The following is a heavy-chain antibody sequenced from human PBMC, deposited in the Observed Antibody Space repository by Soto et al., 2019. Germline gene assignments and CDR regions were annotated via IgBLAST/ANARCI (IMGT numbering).Heavy chain of an antibody. Sequence: PGGSLSLSCAASGVTFTSYAMSWVRHPPGEGLEWVSAISGSGGSTYYADSVKGRVTISRDNSKNTLYLQMNSLRAEDTAVYYCAKDTGYYDFSSGYYPDAFDIWGQGTMVTVSS. CDR2: ISGSGGST. CDR1: GVTFTSYA. J-gene: IGHJ3*02. V-gene: IGHV3-23*01. D-gene: IGHD3-3*01. CDR3: AKDTGYYDFSSGYYPDAFDI.